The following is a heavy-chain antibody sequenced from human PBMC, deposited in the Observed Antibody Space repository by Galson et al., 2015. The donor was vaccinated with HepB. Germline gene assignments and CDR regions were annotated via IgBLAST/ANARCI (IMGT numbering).Heavy chain of an antibody. Sequence: SLRLSCAASGFTFSSYAMSWVRQAPGKGLEWVSAISGSGGSTYYADSVKGRFTISRDNSKNTLYLQMSSLRAEDTAVYYCAKVGGSGRLTVDYWGQGTLVTVSS. D-gene: IGHD3-10*01. CDR3: AKVGGSGRLTVDY. V-gene: IGHV3-23*01. J-gene: IGHJ4*02. CDR1: GFTFSSYA. CDR2: ISGSGGST.